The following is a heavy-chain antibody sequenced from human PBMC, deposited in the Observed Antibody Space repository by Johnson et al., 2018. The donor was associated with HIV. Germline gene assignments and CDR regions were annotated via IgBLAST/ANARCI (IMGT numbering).Heavy chain of an antibody. CDR3: AKEFGGDDALDI. D-gene: IGHD3-10*01. CDR1: GFTFINYW. Sequence: VQLVESGGGLVQPGGSLRLSCAASGFTFINYWMHWVRQAPGKGLVWVSRMNGDGKSTTYADSVKGRFTISRDNSKNTLYLQMNSLRAEDTAVYYCAKEFGGDDALDIWGQGTMVTVSS. V-gene: IGHV3-74*01. CDR2: MNGDGKST. J-gene: IGHJ3*02.